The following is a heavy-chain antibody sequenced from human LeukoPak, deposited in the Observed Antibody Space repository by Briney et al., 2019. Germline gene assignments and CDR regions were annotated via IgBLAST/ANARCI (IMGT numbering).Heavy chain of an antibody. CDR3: AGDLAGRFDY. J-gene: IGHJ4*02. CDR1: GFTFSSYS. D-gene: IGHD3-3*02. Sequence: GGSLRLSCAASGFTFSSYSMNWVRQAPGKGLEWVSYISSSSSIIYYADSVKGRFTISRDNAKNSLYLQMNSLRAEDTAVYYCAGDLAGRFDYWGQGTLVTVSS. V-gene: IGHV3-48*04. CDR2: ISSSSSII.